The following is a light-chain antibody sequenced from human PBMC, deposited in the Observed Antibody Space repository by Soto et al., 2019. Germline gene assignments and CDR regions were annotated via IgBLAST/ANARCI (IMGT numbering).Light chain of an antibody. CDR1: ESVSSN. CDR2: GAS. CDR3: QRYHSRPPGT. J-gene: IGKJ5*01. Sequence: IVLAQCPATLYLSAGEGATISWWSSESVSSNLAWYQQRPGQAPRLVIYGASTRATGIPDRFSGCGSGTQFTLTISSLDIEAFPLYCCQRYHSRPPGTFGQGTRLEIK. V-gene: IGKV3-15*01.